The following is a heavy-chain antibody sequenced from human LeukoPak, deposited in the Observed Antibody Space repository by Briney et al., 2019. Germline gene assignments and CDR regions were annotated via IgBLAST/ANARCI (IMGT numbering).Heavy chain of an antibody. J-gene: IGHJ2*01. D-gene: IGHD6-13*01. Sequence: PGGSLRLSCAAPGFTFRRWINWVRQAPGKGLEWVANSAPDGSEPNYADSVKGRFPLSGDNAKRSVYLQMRSLRVEDTAVYYCSSAGAPAGPRGYLDLWGRGTLVTVSS. CDR2: SAPDGSEP. CDR1: GFTFRRW. V-gene: IGHV3-7*01. CDR3: SSAGAPAGPRGYLDL.